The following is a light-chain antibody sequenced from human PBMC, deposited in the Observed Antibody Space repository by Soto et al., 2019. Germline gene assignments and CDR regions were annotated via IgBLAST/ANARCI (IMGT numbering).Light chain of an antibody. Sequence: DIQTTQSPSSLSASVGDRVAISCRTSQSVSSYLNWYQQKSGKAPKLLIYAASTLRSGVPSRFSGSGSGTDFTLTISSLQPEDSATYYCQQSSSTPLTFGQGTRLDI. CDR3: QQSSSTPLT. V-gene: IGKV1-39*01. CDR2: AAS. J-gene: IGKJ5*01. CDR1: QSVSSY.